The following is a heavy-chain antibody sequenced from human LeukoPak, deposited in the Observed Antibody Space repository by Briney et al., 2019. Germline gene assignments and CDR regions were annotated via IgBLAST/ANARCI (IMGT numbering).Heavy chain of an antibody. CDR3: AREQAQLEFDY. Sequence: GGSLRLSCAASGFTFSSYAMHWVRQAPGKGLEWVAVISYDGSNKYYADSVKGRFTISRDNSKNTLYLQMNSLRAEDTAVYYCAREQAQLEFDYWGQGTLVTVSS. V-gene: IGHV3-30-3*01. CDR2: ISYDGSNK. CDR1: GFTFSSYA. J-gene: IGHJ4*02. D-gene: IGHD3-10*01.